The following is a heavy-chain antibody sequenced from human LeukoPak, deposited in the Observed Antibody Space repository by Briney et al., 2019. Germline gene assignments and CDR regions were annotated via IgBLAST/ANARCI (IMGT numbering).Heavy chain of an antibody. D-gene: IGHD6-6*01. CDR1: GFTLSDYW. CDR3: VRSTAVLPFDY. Sequence: GGSLRLSCAASGFTLSDYWMHWVRQGPGKGLVWVSRINPDGSSTSDADFVKGRFTISRDNAKNTLNLQMNSLRAEETAVYYCVRSTAVLPFDYWGQGIPVTVSS. J-gene: IGHJ4*02. V-gene: IGHV3-74*01. CDR2: INPDGSST.